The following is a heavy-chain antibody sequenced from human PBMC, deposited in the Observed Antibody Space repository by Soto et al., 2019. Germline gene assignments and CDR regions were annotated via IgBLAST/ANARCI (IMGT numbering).Heavy chain of an antibody. D-gene: IGHD3-10*01. J-gene: IGHJ4*02. CDR1: GGSVSGRAYY. CDR3: ARQNPLSGHGYGLGGYYFDS. Sequence: PSESLSLTCPASGGSVSGRAYYWGWIRQPPGKGLEWIGNIYYSGSTSYNPSLKSQVTMSVDTSKNQFSLKLTSVTAADTAVYYCARQNPLSGHGYGLGGYYFDSWGQGTLVTVSS. CDR2: IYYSGST. V-gene: IGHV4-39*01.